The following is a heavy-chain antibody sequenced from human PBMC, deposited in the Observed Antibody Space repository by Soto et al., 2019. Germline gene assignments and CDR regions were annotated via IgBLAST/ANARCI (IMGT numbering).Heavy chain of an antibody. J-gene: IGHJ5*02. CDR2: ISAYNGNT. Sequence: ASVKVSCKASGYTFTSYGISWVRQAPGQGLEWMGWISAYNGNTNYAQKLQGRVTMTTDTSTSTAYMELRSLRSDDTAVYYCARDRERQWLAQHENWFDPGGQGTLVTVSS. V-gene: IGHV1-18*01. CDR1: GYTFTSYG. CDR3: ARDRERQWLAQHENWFDP. D-gene: IGHD6-19*01.